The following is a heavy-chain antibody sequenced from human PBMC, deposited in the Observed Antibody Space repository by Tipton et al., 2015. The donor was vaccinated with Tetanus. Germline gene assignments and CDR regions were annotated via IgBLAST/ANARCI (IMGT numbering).Heavy chain of an antibody. D-gene: IGHD3-3*01. CDR1: GYTFLNYG. CDR3: AKEDVLRFIRAFDM. J-gene: IGHJ3*02. Sequence: QLVQSGAEVKKPGASVKVSCKASGYTFLNYGITWVRQAPGQGLEWMGWINTDNGNTNYAQKFQGRVTVTTDTSTTTAYMELRSLRSDDTAPYYCAKEDVLRFIRAFDMWGQGTMVTVSS. V-gene: IGHV1-18*01. CDR2: INTDNGNT.